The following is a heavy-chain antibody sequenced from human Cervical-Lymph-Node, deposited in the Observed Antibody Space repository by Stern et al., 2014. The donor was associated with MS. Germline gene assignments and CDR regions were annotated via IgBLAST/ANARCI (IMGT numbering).Heavy chain of an antibody. CDR1: GYTFTSYG. D-gene: IGHD1-26*01. CDR2: ISAYNGNK. J-gene: IGHJ4*02. Sequence: QVQLGQSGAEVKKPGASVKVSCKASGYTFTSYGISWVRQAPGQGLEWMGWISAYNGNKNYAQQLQGRVTMTTYTSTSTAYMDLRSLRSDDTAVYYCARDEGVIVGANGFDYWGQGTLGTVSS. V-gene: IGHV1-18*01. CDR3: ARDEGVIVGANGFDY.